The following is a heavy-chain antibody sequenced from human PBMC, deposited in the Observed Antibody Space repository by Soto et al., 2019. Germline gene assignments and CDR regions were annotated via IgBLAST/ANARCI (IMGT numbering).Heavy chain of an antibody. J-gene: IGHJ6*02. V-gene: IGHV5-51*01. D-gene: IGHD3-3*01. CDR3: ARLGRTYYDFWSGYSRRYYYGMDV. CDR1: GYSFTNYW. Sequence: GESLKISGNATGYSFTNYWIGWVRQMPGKGLEWMGTIYPGDSDTRYGPAFEGQVTISADKSISTAYLQWSSLKASDTAMYYCARLGRTYYDFWSGYSRRYYYGMDVWGQGTTVTVSS. CDR2: IYPGDSDT.